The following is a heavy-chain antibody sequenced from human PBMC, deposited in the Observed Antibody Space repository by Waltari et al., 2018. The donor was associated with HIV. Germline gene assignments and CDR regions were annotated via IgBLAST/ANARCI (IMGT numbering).Heavy chain of an antibody. CDR1: GYSFTSYW. CDR2: IDSSDSYT. J-gene: IGHJ2*01. CDR3: ARGPIPLGDSSGPNWYFDL. Sequence: EVQLVQSGAEVKKPGESLRISCKGSGYSFTSYWISWVRQMPGKGLEWMGRIDSSDSYTNYSPSFQGHVTISADKSISTAYLQWSSLKASDTAMYYCARGPIPLGDSSGPNWYFDLWGRGTLVTVSS. D-gene: IGHD3-22*01. V-gene: IGHV5-10-1*01.